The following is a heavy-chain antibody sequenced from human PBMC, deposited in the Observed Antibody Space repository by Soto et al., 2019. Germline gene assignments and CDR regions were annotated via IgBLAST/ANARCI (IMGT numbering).Heavy chain of an antibody. Sequence: ASATLSLTCTVSGCSVSSGSYYWSWIRQPPGKGLEWIGYIYYSGSTNYNPSLKSRVTVSVDRSKNQFSLKLTSVTAADTAVYYCARDYRTSAGRHFDYWGQGIQVTVSS. CDR2: IYYSGST. CDR3: ARDYRTSAGRHFDY. CDR1: GCSVSSGSYY. D-gene: IGHD3-16*02. J-gene: IGHJ4*02. V-gene: IGHV4-61*01.